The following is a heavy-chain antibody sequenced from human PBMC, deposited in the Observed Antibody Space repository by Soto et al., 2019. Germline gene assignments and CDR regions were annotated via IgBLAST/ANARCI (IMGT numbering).Heavy chain of an antibody. Sequence: QLQLQESGPGLVKPSETLSLTCTVSGGSISSSSYYWGWIRQPPGKGLEWIGSIYYSGSTYYNPSLKSRVTISVDTSKNQFSLRLSSVTAADTAVYYCARLGFGAGATDIDYWGQGTLVTVSS. CDR2: IYYSGST. V-gene: IGHV4-39*01. J-gene: IGHJ4*02. CDR1: GGSISSSSYY. CDR3: ARLGFGAGATDIDY. D-gene: IGHD1-26*01.